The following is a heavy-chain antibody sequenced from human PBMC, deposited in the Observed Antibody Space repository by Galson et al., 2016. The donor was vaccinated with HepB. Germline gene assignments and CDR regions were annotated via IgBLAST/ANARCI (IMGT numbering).Heavy chain of an antibody. CDR3: TREISCGGRGCSAS. CDR1: GFAFSDAW. J-gene: IGHJ5*02. V-gene: IGHV3-15*01. D-gene: IGHD2-15*01. CDR2: IKRKIDGETI. Sequence: SLRLSCAASGFAFSDAWMSWIRQTPGRGLEWVGRIKRKIDGETIDYAAPVKGRFTISRDDSKSTLYLQMNSLSTEDTAVYYCTREISCGGRGCSASWGQGTLVTVSS.